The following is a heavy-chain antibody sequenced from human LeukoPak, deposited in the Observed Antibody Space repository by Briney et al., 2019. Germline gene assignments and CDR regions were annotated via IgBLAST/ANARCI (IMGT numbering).Heavy chain of an antibody. V-gene: IGHV3-30*02. CDR2: IRHDGSNT. Sequence: PGGSLRLSCAASGFTFSDYGMHWVRQAPGKGLEWVAFIRHDGSNTYYADSVRGRFTISRDNSKNTLYLQMNSLRAEDTAVYYCAKDYYGGNSGNHFDYWGQGTLVTVSS. J-gene: IGHJ4*02. CDR3: AKDYYGGNSGNHFDY. D-gene: IGHD4-23*01. CDR1: GFTFSDYG.